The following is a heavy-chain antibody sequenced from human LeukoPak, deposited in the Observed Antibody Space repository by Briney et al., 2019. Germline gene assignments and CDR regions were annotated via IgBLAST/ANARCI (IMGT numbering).Heavy chain of an antibody. CDR3: ASSHDSSGND. D-gene: IGHD3-22*01. CDR1: GFSFSSYW. V-gene: IGHV3-7*01. CDR2: IKYDGSHK. Sequence: PGGSLRLSCVASGFSFSSYWMAWVRQAPGKGLEWVANIKYDGSHKYYVDSVKGRFTISRDNAKNSVYQQMNSLRVDDTAVYFCASSHDSSGNDWGQGTMVTVSS. J-gene: IGHJ4*02.